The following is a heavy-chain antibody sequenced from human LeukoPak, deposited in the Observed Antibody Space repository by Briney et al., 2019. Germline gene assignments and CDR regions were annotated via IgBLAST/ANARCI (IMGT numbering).Heavy chain of an antibody. CDR1: GGSISSYY. V-gene: IGHV4-4*07. D-gene: IGHD6-6*01. CDR3: ARALVGSSSGYFYYYMDV. CDR2: IYTSGST. J-gene: IGHJ6*03. Sequence: PSETLSLTCTVSGGSISSYYWSWIRQPAGKGLEWIGRIYTSGSTNYNPSLKSRVTMSVDTSKNQFSLKLSSVTAADTAVYYCARALVGSSSGYFYYYMDVWGKGTTVTVSS.